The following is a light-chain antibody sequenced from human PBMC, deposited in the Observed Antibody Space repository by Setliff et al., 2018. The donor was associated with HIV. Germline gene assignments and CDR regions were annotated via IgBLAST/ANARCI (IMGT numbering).Light chain of an antibody. CDR3: CSYAGTYTYI. J-gene: IGLJ1*01. Sequence: QSALTQPRSVSGSPGQSVTFSCTGSSSDVGAYSYVSWYQQHPGKAPKLMIYDVTRRPSGVPDRLSGSKSGNTASLTISGLQAEDEADYYCCSYAGTYTYIFGSGTKVTVL. CDR2: DVT. V-gene: IGLV2-11*01. CDR1: SSDVGAYSY.